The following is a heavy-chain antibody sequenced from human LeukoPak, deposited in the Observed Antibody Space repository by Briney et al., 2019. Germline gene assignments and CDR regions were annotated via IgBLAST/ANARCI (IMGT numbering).Heavy chain of an antibody. D-gene: IGHD3-22*01. V-gene: IGHV1-69*04. J-gene: IGHJ5*02. CDR1: GGTFSSYA. CDR3: ARTGDGIGYNSSRSWFDP. CDR2: IIPILGIA. Sequence: SVKVSCKASGGTFSSYAISWVRQAPGQGLEWMGRIIPILGIANYAQKFQGRVTITADKSTSTAYMELSSLRSEDTAVYYCARTGDGIGYNSSRSWFDPWGQGTLVTVSS.